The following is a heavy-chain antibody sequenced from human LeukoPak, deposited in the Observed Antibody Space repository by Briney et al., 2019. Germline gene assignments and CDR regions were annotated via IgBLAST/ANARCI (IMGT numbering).Heavy chain of an antibody. CDR1: RFTFSSYS. J-gene: IGHJ5*02. Sequence: PGGSLRLSCAASRFTFSSYSMSWVHQAPGKGLEWVSSISSGGGYIYYADSVKGRFTISRDNAKNSLYLQMNSLRAEDTGVYYCARDYQLGRAWFDPWGQGTLVTVSS. V-gene: IGHV3-21*01. D-gene: IGHD5-24*01. CDR3: ARDYQLGRAWFDP. CDR2: ISSGGGYI.